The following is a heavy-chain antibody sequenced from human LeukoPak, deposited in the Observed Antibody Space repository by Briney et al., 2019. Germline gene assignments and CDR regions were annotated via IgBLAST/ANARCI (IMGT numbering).Heavy chain of an antibody. CDR1: GGSVSSGSYY. D-gene: IGHD2-15*01. J-gene: IGHJ4*02. Sequence: SETLSLTCAVSGGSVSSGSYYWSWIRQPPGKGLEWIGYVYYTGNTNFNPSLKSRVTISVDTSKNQFSLRLTSVTAADTAVYYCARDTGYCSGGSCCHNYFDYWGQGILVTVSS. CDR3: ARDTGYCSGGSCCHNYFDY. V-gene: IGHV4-61*01. CDR2: VYYTGNT.